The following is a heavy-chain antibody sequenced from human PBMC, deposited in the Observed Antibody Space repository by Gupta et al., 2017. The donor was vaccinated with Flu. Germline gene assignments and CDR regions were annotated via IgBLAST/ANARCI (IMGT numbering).Heavy chain of an antibody. CDR2: INHSGST. D-gene: IGHD4-23*01. CDR3: ARGWGNIGGTGHNWFDP. J-gene: IGHJ5*02. V-gene: IGHV4-34*01. CDR1: GGSFSGYY. Sequence: QVQLQQWGAGLLKPSETLSLTCAVYGGSFSGYYWSWIRQPPGKGLEWIGEINHSGSTNYNPSLKSRVTISVDTSKNQFSLKLSSVTAADTAVYYCARGWGNIGGTGHNWFDPWGQGTLVTVSS.